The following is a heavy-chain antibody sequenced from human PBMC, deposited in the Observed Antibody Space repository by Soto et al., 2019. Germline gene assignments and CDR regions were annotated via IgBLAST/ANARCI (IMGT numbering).Heavy chain of an antibody. CDR2: ISRDGSYK. CDR1: GFIFRNYA. V-gene: IGHV3-30*04. D-gene: IGHD1-26*01. CDR3: ARSRNSAVADSFDF. Sequence: PGGSLRLSCAASGFIFRNYAIHWVRQAPGKGLEWVAVISRDGSYKYYLDSVKGRFTISRDNSKDTVNLLMNSLRDDDSAMYYCARSRNSAVADSFDFWGQGTLVTVSS. J-gene: IGHJ4*02.